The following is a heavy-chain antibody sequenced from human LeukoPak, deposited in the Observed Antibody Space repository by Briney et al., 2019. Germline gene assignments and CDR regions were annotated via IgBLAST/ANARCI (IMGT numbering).Heavy chain of an antibody. CDR2: IYYTGTT. J-gene: IGHJ4*02. V-gene: IGHV4-59*08. CDR3: ARRLTTGTNDY. CDR1: GDSISAYY. D-gene: IGHD1-7*01. Sequence: PSETLSLTCTVSGDSISAYYWSWVRQPPGKGVEWIGYIYYTGTTNYNPSPKSRLTISVDESKSPFSLRLSSVTAADTAVYYCARRLTTGTNDYWGQGTLVTVSS.